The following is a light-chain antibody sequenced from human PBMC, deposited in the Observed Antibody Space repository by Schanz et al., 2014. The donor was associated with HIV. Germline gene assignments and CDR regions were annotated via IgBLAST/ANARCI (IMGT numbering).Light chain of an antibody. V-gene: IGKV3-15*01. CDR3: QQYNDWPPIT. J-gene: IGKJ5*01. CDR2: GAS. Sequence: EIVLTQSPGTLSLSPGERATLSCRASQSVSSSYLACYQQKPGQAPRLLIYGASTRVTGIPARFSGSGSGTEFTLTISSLQSEDFAVYYCQQYNDWPPITFGQGTRLEIK. CDR1: QSVSSSY.